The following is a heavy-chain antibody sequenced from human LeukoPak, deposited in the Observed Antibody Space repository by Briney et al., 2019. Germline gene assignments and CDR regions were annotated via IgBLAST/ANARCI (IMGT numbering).Heavy chain of an antibody. CDR1: GYTFTSYG. D-gene: IGHD3-10*01. J-gene: IGHJ5*02. V-gene: IGHV1-18*01. Sequence: ASVKVSCKASGYTFTSYGISWARQAPGQGLEWMGWISAYNGNTNYAQKLQGRVTITRNTSISTAYMELSSLRSEDTAVYYCAREYLVRGVHNWFDPWGQGTLVTVSS. CDR3: AREYLVRGVHNWFDP. CDR2: ISAYNGNT.